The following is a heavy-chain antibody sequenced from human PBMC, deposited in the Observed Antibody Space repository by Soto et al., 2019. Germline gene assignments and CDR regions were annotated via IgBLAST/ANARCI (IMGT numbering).Heavy chain of an antibody. V-gene: IGHV1-46*01. CDR2: INPSGGST. CDR1: GYTFTSYY. CDR3: ARTARTYYYDSSGDNDAFDI. D-gene: IGHD3-22*01. Sequence: QVQLVQSGAEVKKPGASVKVSCKASGYTFTSYYMHWVRQAPGQGLEWMGIINPSGGSTSYAQKFQGRVTMTRDTSTSTVYMELSSLRSEDTAVYYGARTARTYYYDSSGDNDAFDIWGQGTMVTVSS. J-gene: IGHJ3*02.